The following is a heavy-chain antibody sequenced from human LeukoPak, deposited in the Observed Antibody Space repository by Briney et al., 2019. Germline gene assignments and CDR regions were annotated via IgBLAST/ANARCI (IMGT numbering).Heavy chain of an antibody. CDR1: GFTFSSYA. CDR2: ISGSGGST. Sequence: GGSLRLSCAASGFTFSSYAMSWVRQAPGKGLGWVSAISGSGGSTYYADSVKGRFTISRDNSKNTLYLQMNSLRAEDTAVYYCAKDGAPSYYYDSSGYYDYWGQGTLVTVSS. D-gene: IGHD3-22*01. CDR3: AKDGAPSYYYDSSGYYDY. V-gene: IGHV3-23*01. J-gene: IGHJ4*02.